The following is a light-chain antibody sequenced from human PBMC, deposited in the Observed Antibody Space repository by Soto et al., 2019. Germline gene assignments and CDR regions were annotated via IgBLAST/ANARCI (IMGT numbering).Light chain of an antibody. V-gene: IGKV3-15*01. CDR2: GAS. J-gene: IGKJ5*01. CDR1: QSVRSK. Sequence: VVMTHSPDTLSASPGETVTLSCGASQSVRSKLAWYQQKPGQAPRLFIYGASTRATGIPDRFSGSGSGTEFTLTISSLQPEDFATYYCQQHGHWPITFGQGTRLEIK. CDR3: QQHGHWPIT.